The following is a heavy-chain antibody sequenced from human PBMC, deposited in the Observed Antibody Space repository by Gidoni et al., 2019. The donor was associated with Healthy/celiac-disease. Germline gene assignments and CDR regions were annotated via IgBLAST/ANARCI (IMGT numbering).Heavy chain of an antibody. CDR1: GYTFTSYG. J-gene: IGHJ4*02. Sequence: QVQLVQSGAEVKKPGASVKVSCKASGYTFTSYGISWVRQAPGQGLEWMGWISAYNGNTNYAQKLQGRVTMTTDTSTSTAYMELRSLRSDDTAVYYCARDYAYYGSGIGTEFDYWGQGTLVTVSS. D-gene: IGHD3-10*01. CDR3: ARDYAYYGSGIGTEFDY. V-gene: IGHV1-18*01. CDR2: ISAYNGNT.